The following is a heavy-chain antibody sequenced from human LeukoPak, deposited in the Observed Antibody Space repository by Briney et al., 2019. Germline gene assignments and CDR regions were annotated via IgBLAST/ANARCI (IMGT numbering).Heavy chain of an antibody. Sequence: SETLSLTCAVYGGSFSGYYWSWIRQPPGKGLEWIGSIYHSGSTYYNPSLKSRVTISVDTSKNQFSLKLSSVTAADTAVYYCARGCSGGSCYSEPLDYWGQGTLVTVSS. D-gene: IGHD2-15*01. CDR2: IYHSGST. J-gene: IGHJ4*02. V-gene: IGHV4-34*01. CDR1: GGSFSGYY. CDR3: ARGCSGGSCYSEPLDY.